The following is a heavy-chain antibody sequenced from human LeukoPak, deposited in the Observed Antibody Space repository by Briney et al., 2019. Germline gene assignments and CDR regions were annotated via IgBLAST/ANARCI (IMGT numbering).Heavy chain of an antibody. J-gene: IGHJ4*02. Sequence: SQTLSLTCTVSGGSISSGSYYWSWIRQPAGKGLEWIGRIYTSGSTNYNPPTKSRVTISVDTSKNQFSLKLSSVTAADTAVYYCAGKAAAAGTFDYWGQGTLVTVSS. CDR2: IYTSGST. V-gene: IGHV4-61*02. D-gene: IGHD6-13*01. CDR3: AGKAAAAGTFDY. CDR1: GGSISSGSYY.